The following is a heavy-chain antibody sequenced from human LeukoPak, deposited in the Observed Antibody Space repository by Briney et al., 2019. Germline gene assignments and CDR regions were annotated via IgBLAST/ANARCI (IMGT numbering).Heavy chain of an antibody. J-gene: IGHJ4*02. CDR3: ARVRLDY. CDR1: GFTFSSYG. D-gene: IGHD1-1*01. CDR2: ISYDVSNK. Sequence: PGRSLRLSCAASGFTFSSYGIHWVRQAPGNGLVWVAVISYDVSNKYYANSVKDRFTISRDNYKNTLYLQMNSLRAEDTAVYYCARVRLDYWGQGTLVTVSS. V-gene: IGHV3-30*03.